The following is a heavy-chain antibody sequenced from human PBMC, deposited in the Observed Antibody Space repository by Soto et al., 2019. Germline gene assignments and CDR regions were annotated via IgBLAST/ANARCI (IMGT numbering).Heavy chain of an antibody. Sequence: QVQLVQSGAEVKKPGASVKVSCKTSGYTFTHYYMHWVRQAPVQGLEWLGWINPNSGGTNYAQKFQGRVTRTRDKSISTAYMELSSQRSDGTAVYYCARPPSGYSGDDRRNYFDTWGQGTLGTVSS. CDR3: ARPPSGYSGDDRRNYFDT. CDR1: GYTFTHYY. D-gene: IGHD5-12*01. CDR2: INPNSGGT. J-gene: IGHJ4*02. V-gene: IGHV1-2*02.